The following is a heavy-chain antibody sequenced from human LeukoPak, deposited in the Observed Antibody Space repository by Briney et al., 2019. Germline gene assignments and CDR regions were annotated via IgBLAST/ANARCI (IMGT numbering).Heavy chain of an antibody. CDR2: IYHSGST. CDR1: GGSISSSNW. J-gene: IGHJ4*02. CDR3: ARGVDYGDEYFDY. V-gene: IGHV4-4*02. Sequence: PSGTLSLTCAVSGGSISSSNWWSWVRQPPGKGLEWIGEIYHSGSTNYNPSLKSRVIISVDKSKNQFSLKLSSVTAADTAVYYCARGVDYGDEYFDYWGQGTLVTVSS. D-gene: IGHD4-17*01.